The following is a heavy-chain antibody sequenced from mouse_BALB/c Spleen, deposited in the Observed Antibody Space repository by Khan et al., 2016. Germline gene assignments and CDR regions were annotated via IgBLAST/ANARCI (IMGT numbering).Heavy chain of an antibody. V-gene: IGHV14-3*02. J-gene: IGHJ3*01. D-gene: IGHD3-3*01. CDR2: IDPANGNT. CDR1: GFNIKDTY. Sequence: MQLEESGAELVKPGASVKLSCTASGFNIKDTYMHWVKQRPEQGLEWIGRIDPANGNTKYDPKFQGKATITADTSSNTAYLQLSSLTSEDTAVYYCARGLKGFAYWGQGTLVTVSA. CDR3: ARGLKGFAY.